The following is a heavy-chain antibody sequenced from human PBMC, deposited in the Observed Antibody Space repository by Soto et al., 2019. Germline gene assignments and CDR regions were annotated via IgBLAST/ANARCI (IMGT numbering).Heavy chain of an antibody. CDR1: GFTFNNYA. Sequence: EVQLLESGGGLVQPGGSRRISCTASGFTFNNYAMAWLRHAPGKGLEWVSGISGSGENTNYADSVKGRFTISRDNSKNTLYLQMKRLRAEDTALYYCAKDYGVRGIMTNLFDSWGQGTLVTVSS. CDR2: ISGSGENT. D-gene: IGHD3-10*01. CDR3: AKDYGVRGIMTNLFDS. J-gene: IGHJ4*02. V-gene: IGHV3-23*01.